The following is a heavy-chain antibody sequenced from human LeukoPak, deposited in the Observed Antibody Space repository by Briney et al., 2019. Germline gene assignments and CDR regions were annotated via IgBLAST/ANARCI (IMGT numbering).Heavy chain of an antibody. J-gene: IGHJ4*02. CDR2: IYYSGST. CDR3: ARGVWGSYRYTGSFDY. Sequence: PSETLTLTCTVSVGSISSSSYYWGWIRQPPGKGLEWIGSIYYSGSTYYNPSLKSRVTISVDTSKNQFSLKLSSVTAADTAVYYCARGVWGSYRYTGSFDYWGQGTLVTVSS. V-gene: IGHV4-39*01. D-gene: IGHD3-16*02. CDR1: VGSISSSSYY.